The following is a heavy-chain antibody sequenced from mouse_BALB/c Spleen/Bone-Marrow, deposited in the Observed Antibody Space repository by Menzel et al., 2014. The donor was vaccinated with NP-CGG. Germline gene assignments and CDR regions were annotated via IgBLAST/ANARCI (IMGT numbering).Heavy chain of an antibody. CDR2: IDPANGNT. V-gene: IGHV14-3*02. Sequence: EVKLMESGAELVKPGASVKLSCTASGFNIKDTYMHWVKQRPEQGLEWIGWIDPANGNTKYDPNFQGKATITADTSSNTAYLQLSSLTSEDTAVYYCARDYDYFFDYWGQGTTLTVSS. CDR3: ARDYDYFFDY. D-gene: IGHD2-4*01. CDR1: GFNIKDTY. J-gene: IGHJ2*01.